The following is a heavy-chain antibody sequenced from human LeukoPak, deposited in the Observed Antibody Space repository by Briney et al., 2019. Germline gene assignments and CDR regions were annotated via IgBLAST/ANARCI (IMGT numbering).Heavy chain of an antibody. D-gene: IGHD1-26*01. CDR2: IYPGDSDT. J-gene: IGHJ6*03. V-gene: IGHV5-51*01. CDR3: ASNSGSYYGSYYYYMDV. CDR1: GYSFTSYW. Sequence: GESLQISCKGSGYSFTSYWIGWVRQMPGKGLEWMGIIYPGDSDTRYSPSFQGQVTISADKSISTAYLQWSSLKASDTAMYYCASNSGSYYGSYYYYMDVWGKGTTVTISS.